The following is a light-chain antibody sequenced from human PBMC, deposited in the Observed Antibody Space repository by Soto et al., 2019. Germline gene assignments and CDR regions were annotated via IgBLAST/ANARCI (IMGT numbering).Light chain of an antibody. Sequence: EFVLTQSPGPLSLSPGERATLSCRASQSVSSSYLAWYQHKPGQPPRLLIYDASKRATGIPARFGGSGSGTDFTLTISSLEPEDFAVYYCQQRTNWLFTFGPGTKVDI. CDR3: QQRTNWLFT. CDR1: QSVSSSY. V-gene: IGKV3D-20*02. CDR2: DAS. J-gene: IGKJ3*01.